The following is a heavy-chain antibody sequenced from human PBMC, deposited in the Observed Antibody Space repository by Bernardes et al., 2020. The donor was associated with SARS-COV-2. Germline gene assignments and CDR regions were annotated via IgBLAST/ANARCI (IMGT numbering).Heavy chain of an antibody. D-gene: IGHD2-2*01. CDR2: ISYEGSIQ. CDR3: AKLRSVLWIHPYYNAMDA. V-gene: IGHV3-30*18. J-gene: IGHJ6*02. CDR1: GFTFNNFG. Sequence: GGSLRLSCAVSGFTFNNFGMHWVRQAPGKGLEWVAVISYEGSIQHYADSVKGRFTISRDSSKNTVYLQMNTLRPEDTAVYYCAKLRSVLWIHPYYNAMDAWGQGTTVTGSS.